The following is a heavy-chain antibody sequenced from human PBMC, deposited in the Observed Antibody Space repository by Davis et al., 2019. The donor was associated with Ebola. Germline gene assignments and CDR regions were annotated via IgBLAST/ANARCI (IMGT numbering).Heavy chain of an antibody. D-gene: IGHD2-8*01. Sequence: ASVKVSCKASGYTFTSYAMHWVRQAPGQRLEWMGWINAGNGNTKYSQKFQGRVTITRDTSESTAYMELSSLRSEDTAVYYCARDCVWSNWFDPWGQGTLVTVSS. CDR3: ARDCVWSNWFDP. CDR1: GYTFTSYA. J-gene: IGHJ5*02. V-gene: IGHV1-3*01. CDR2: INAGNGNT.